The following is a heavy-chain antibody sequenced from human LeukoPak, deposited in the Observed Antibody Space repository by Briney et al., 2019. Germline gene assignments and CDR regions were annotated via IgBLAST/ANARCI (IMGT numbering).Heavy chain of an antibody. CDR1: GYSFTDYY. J-gene: IGHJ4*02. D-gene: IGHD4-23*01. CDR2: INPHSGAA. CDR3: ARLSHSVVTLDY. V-gene: IGHV1-2*02. Sequence: ASVEVSCKASGYSFTDYYVHWLRQAPGQGLEWMGCINPHSGAADYAQKFQGRVTLTRDTSISTPYMELSGLTSDDTAIYYCARLSHSVVTLDYWGQGTLVTVSS.